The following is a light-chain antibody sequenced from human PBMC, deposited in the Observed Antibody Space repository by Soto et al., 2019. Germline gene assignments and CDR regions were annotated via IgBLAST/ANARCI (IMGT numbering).Light chain of an antibody. CDR3: LQHNEFWWT. CDR1: QGIGEA. CDR2: AAS. V-gene: IGKV1-17*01. J-gene: IGKJ1*01. Sequence: DIQNIHSPSSLSAFGLDRVTITCRASQGIGEALGWYQQKPGKAPKRLIYAASTLQSGVPSRFSGSGSGTEFTLTISSLQPDDFATYYCLQHNEFWWTFGQGTKVDIK.